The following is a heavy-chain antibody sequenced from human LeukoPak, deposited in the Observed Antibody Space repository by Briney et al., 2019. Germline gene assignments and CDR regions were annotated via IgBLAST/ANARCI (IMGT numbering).Heavy chain of an antibody. D-gene: IGHD1-1*01. CDR3: ARDSDWNDGLDY. CDR1: GFTFSSYS. J-gene: IGHJ4*02. Sequence: GGSLRLSCAASGFTFSSYSMNWVRQAPGKGLEWVSSISTSSLYIYYADSVKGRFTVSRDNARNSLYLQVNSLRAEDTAVYYCARDSDWNDGLDYWGQGTLVTVSS. CDR2: ISTSSLYI. V-gene: IGHV3-21*01.